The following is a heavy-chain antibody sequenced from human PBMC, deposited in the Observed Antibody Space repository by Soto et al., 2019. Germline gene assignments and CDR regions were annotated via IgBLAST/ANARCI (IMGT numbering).Heavy chain of an antibody. J-gene: IGHJ3*02. Sequence: QVQLVESGGGVVQPGGSLRLSCAASGFTFSSYGMHWVRQAPGKGLEWVTFISFDGRNTDYSDSVKGRFTISRDNSKNTLYLQMSSLRAEDRAVYYCAKGYGGQRLTRGDAFDIWGQGTMVTVSS. V-gene: IGHV3-30*18. D-gene: IGHD4-17*01. CDR3: AKGYGGQRLTRGDAFDI. CDR1: GFTFSSYG. CDR2: ISFDGRNT.